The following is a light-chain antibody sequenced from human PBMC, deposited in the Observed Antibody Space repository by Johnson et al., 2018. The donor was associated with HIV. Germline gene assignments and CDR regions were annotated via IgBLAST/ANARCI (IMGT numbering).Light chain of an antibody. CDR1: SSNIGNNF. V-gene: IGLV1-51*02. CDR3: GTWDSSRRGGF. J-gene: IGLJ1*01. CDR2: ENN. Sequence: HSVLTQPPSVSAAPGQKVTISCSGSSSNIGNNFVSWYQQLPGTAPKLLIYENNKRPSGIPDRFSGSKSGTSATLGITGLQTGDEADYYCGTWDSSRRGGFFGTGNKVTVL.